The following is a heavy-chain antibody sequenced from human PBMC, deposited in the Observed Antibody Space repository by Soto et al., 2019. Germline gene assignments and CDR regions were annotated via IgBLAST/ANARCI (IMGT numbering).Heavy chain of an antibody. J-gene: IGHJ4*02. CDR1: GFTFSNYA. CDR3: AKVYSDFWSGYPYYFDY. CDR2: IRGSGGST. D-gene: IGHD3-3*01. Sequence: GGSLRLSCAASGFTFSNYAMTWVRQAPGKGLAWVSGIRGSGGSTYYADSVKGRFTISRDNSKNTLYLQMNSPRAEDTAVYYCAKVYSDFWSGYPYYFDYWGQGTLVTVSS. V-gene: IGHV3-23*01.